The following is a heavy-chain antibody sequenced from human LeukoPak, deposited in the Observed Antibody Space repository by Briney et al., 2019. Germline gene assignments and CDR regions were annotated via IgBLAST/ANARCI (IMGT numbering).Heavy chain of an antibody. CDR1: GGSISSYY. J-gene: IGHJ4*02. CDR3: ARVPTMTFFDY. D-gene: IGHD4-17*01. CDR2: IYYSGST. Sequence: SETLSLTCTVSGGSISSYYWSWIRQPPGKGLEWIGYIYYSGSTNYNLSLKSRVTISVDTSKNQFSLKLSSVTAADTAVYYCARVPTMTFFDYWGRGTLVTVSS. V-gene: IGHV4-59*01.